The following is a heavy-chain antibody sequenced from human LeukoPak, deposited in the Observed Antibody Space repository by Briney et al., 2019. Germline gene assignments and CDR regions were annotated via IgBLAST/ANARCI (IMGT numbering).Heavy chain of an antibody. CDR3: ARDSSGWYIGNYYGMDV. CDR1: GGSISSYY. Sequence: ASETLSLTCTVSGGSISSYYWSWIRQPPGKGLEWIGYIYYSGSTNYNPSLKSRVTISVDTSKNQFSLKLSSVTAADTAVYYCARDSSGWYIGNYYGMDVWGQGTTVTVSS. J-gene: IGHJ6*02. CDR2: IYYSGST. V-gene: IGHV4-59*01. D-gene: IGHD6-19*01.